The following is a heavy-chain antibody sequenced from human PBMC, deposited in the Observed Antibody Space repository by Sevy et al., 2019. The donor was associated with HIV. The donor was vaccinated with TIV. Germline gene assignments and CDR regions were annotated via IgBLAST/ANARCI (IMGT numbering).Heavy chain of an antibody. CDR3: WATSMGGDYRYYPEKKIHYYYMDV. V-gene: IGHV1-24*01. D-gene: IGHD4-17*01. J-gene: IGHJ6*03. CDR1: GYTLTELS. Sequence: ASVKVSCKVSGYTLTELSMHWVRQAPGKGLEWMGGFDPEDGETIYAQKFQGRVTMTEDTSTDTAYMELSSLRSEDTAVYYCWATSMGGDYRYYPEKKIHYYYMDVWGKGTTVTVSS. CDR2: FDPEDGET.